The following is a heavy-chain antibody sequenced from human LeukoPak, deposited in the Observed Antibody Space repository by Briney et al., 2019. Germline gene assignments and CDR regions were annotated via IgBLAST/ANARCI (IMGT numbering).Heavy chain of an antibody. D-gene: IGHD6-19*01. CDR3: ARLPDVSGWPFDY. J-gene: IGHJ4*02. Sequence: PSETLSLTCTASDDSISRDFWTWIRQPPGKGLEGIGCIRYSGRTEYNPSLKSRVAISIQTSKNQFSLKLTSVTAADTAIYYCARLPDVSGWPFDYWGQGILVTVSS. V-gene: IGHV4-59*01. CDR2: IRYSGRT. CDR1: DDSISRDF.